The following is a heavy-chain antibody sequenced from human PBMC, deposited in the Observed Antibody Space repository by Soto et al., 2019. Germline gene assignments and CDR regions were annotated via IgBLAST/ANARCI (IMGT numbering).Heavy chain of an antibody. Sequence: GASVKVSCKASGGSFSSYAISWVRQAPGQGLEWMGGIIPIFGTANYAQKFQGRVTITADESTSTAYMELSSLRSEDTAVYYCARDLNRNLYYYYGMDVWGQGTTVTVSS. V-gene: IGHV1-69*13. CDR3: ARDLNRNLYYYYGMDV. J-gene: IGHJ6*02. CDR1: GGSFSSYA. CDR2: IIPIFGTA.